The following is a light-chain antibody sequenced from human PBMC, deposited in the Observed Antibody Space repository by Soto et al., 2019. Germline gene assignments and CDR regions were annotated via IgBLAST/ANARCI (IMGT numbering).Light chain of an antibody. J-gene: IGLJ1*01. Sequence: ALTQPASVSESPGQSITISCTGTSSDIGSYRFVSWYQHHPGKAPKLMIYEGSKRPSGVSDRFSGSKSGNTASLTISGLQADDEADYYCCSYAGSANVFGTGTKVTVL. CDR2: EGS. CDR1: SSDIGSYRF. CDR3: CSYAGSANV. V-gene: IGLV2-23*03.